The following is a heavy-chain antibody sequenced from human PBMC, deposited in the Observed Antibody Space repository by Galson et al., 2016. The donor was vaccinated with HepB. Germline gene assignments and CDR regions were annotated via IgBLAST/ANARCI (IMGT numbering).Heavy chain of an antibody. CDR3: ARGHGSFLTHFDY. V-gene: IGHV3-33*08. Sequence: SLRLSCAASGFTFRIYWMTWVRQVPGKGLEWVAVIWYDGSNKYYADSVKGRFTISRDNSKNTLYLQMNNLRAEDTAVYYCARGHGSFLTHFDYWGQGILVTVSS. D-gene: IGHD1-26*01. CDR1: GFTFRIYW. CDR2: IWYDGSNK. J-gene: IGHJ4*02.